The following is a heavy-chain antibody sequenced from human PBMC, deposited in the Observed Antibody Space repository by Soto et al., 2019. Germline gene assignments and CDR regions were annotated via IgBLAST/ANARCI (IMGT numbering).Heavy chain of an antibody. CDR2: INHSGST. J-gene: IGHJ4*02. V-gene: IGHV4-34*01. D-gene: IGHD3-22*01. CDR1: GGSFSGYY. CDR3: ARGMISSGYRNFDY. Sequence: QVQLQQWGAGLLKPSETLSLTCAVYGGSFSGYYWSWIRQPPGKGLEWIGEINHSGSTNYNPSLKSRVTISVDTSKNQVSLKLSSVTAADTAVYYCARGMISSGYRNFDYWGQGTLVTVSS.